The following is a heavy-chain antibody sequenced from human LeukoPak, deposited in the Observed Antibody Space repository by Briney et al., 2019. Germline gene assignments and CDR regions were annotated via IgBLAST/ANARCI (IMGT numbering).Heavy chain of an antibody. Sequence: SETLSLTCSVSGRSISSASYYWSWIRQPAGKGLEWIWRIYTSGNTDYNPSLKSGVSMSVDTSKNQFSLQMSSVTAAGTAVDYCARGYCDSSSCFWYFDLWGPGTLVTVSS. CDR1: GRSISSASYY. D-gene: IGHD6-13*01. J-gene: IGHJ2*01. V-gene: IGHV4-61*02. CDR2: IYTSGNT. CDR3: ARGYCDSSSCFWYFDL.